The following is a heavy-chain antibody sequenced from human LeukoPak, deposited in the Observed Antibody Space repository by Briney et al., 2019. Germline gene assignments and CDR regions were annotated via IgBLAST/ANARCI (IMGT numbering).Heavy chain of an antibody. J-gene: IGHJ4*02. CDR2: IYYSGST. D-gene: IGHD7-27*01. CDR3: ASVIGDLSD. CDR1: GGSISSSSYY. V-gene: IGHV4-39*01. Sequence: SETLSLTCTVSGGSISSSSYYWGWIRQPPGKGLEWFGSIYYSGSTYFNPSVKGRFTISVDTSKNQFSLELTSVTAADTAVYYCASVIGDLSDWGQGTLVTVSS.